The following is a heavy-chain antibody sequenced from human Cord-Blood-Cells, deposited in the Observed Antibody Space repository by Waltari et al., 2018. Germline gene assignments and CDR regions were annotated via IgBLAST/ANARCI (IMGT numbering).Heavy chain of an antibody. CDR2: LWYDGSNK. J-gene: IGHJ2*01. V-gene: IGHV3-33*01. CDR3: ARDEDWYFDL. CDR1: GFTFSSYG. Sequence: QVQLVESGGGVVQPGRSLRLSCAASGFTFSSYGMHWVRQAPGKGLGGVAVLWYDGSNKYYADSVKGRFTISRDNSKNTLYLQMNSLRAEDTAVYYCARDEDWYFDLWGRGTLVTVSS.